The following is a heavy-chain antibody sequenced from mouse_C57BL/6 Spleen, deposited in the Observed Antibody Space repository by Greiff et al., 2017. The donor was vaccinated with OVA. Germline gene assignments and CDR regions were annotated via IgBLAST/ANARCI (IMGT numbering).Heavy chain of an antibody. J-gene: IGHJ2*01. V-gene: IGHV5-9*01. Sequence: EVHLVESGGGLVKPGGSLKLSCAASGFTFSSYTMSWVRQTPEKRLEWVATISGGGGNPYYPDSVKGRFTISRDNAKNTLYLQMSSLRSEDTALYYCARHYYYGSSYGYFDYWGQGTTLTVSS. CDR3: ARHYYYGSSYGYFDY. D-gene: IGHD1-1*01. CDR2: ISGGGGNP. CDR1: GFTFSSYT.